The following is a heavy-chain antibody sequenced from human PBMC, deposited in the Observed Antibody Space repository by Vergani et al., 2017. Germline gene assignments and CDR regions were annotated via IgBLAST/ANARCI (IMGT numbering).Heavy chain of an antibody. CDR3: TTDPRYCGDGSCYWLRDHHYYGMDV. Sequence: EVQLLESGGGLVQPGGFLRLSCVASGFSFRNAWMNWVRRTPGKGLEWVGRIKSTFDRGTTDYAAAVKGRFTISRDDSKNTLFLQMNGLKTEDIGVYYCTTDPRYCGDGSCYWLRDHHYYGMDVWSQGTTVTVS. CDR1: GFSFRNAW. CDR2: IKSTFDRGTT. D-gene: IGHD2-21*01. V-gene: IGHV3-15*07. J-gene: IGHJ6*02.